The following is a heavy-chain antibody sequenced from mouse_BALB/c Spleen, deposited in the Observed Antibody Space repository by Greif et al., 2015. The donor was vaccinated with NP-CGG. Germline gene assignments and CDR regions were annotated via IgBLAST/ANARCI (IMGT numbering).Heavy chain of an antibody. CDR3: ARSSYGNYWYFDV. CDR1: GYSITSDYA. V-gene: IGHV3-2*02. J-gene: IGHJ1*01. D-gene: IGHD2-1*01. CDR2: ISYSGST. Sequence: EVKLMESGPGLVKPSQSLSLTCTVTGYSITSDYAWNWIRQFPGNKLKWMGYISYSGSTSYNPSLKSRISITRDTSKNQFFLQLNSVTTEDTATYYCARSSYGNYWYFDVWGAGTTVTVSS.